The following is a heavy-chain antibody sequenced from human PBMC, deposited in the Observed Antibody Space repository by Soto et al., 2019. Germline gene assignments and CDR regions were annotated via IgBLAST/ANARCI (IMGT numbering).Heavy chain of an antibody. J-gene: IGHJ5*02. CDR1: GASISGFY. V-gene: IGHV4-4*07. CDR3: VRDGTKTLRDWFDP. D-gene: IGHD1-1*01. CDR2: IYATGTT. Sequence: SQTLSLTCTVSGASISGFYWSWIRKSAGKGLEWIGRIYATGTTDYNPSLKSRVMMSVDTSKKQFSLKLRSVTAADTAVYYCVRDGTKTLRDWFDPWGQGISVTVSS.